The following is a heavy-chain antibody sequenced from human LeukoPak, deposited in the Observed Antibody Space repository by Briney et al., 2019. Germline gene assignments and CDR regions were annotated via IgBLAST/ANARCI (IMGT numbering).Heavy chain of an antibody. V-gene: IGHV3-23*01. CDR1: GFTFSSYG. J-gene: IGHJ4*02. CDR3: AKDIRGSYYDYFDY. Sequence: GGTLRLSCAASGFTFSSYGMSWVRQAPGKGLEWVSAISGSGGSTYYADSVKGRFTISRDNSKNTLYLQMNSLRAEDTALYYCAKDIRGSYYDYFDYWGQGTLVTVSS. D-gene: IGHD1-26*01. CDR2: ISGSGGST.